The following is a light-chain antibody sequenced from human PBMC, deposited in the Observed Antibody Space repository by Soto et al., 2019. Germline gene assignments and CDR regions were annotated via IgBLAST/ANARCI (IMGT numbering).Light chain of an antibody. CDR1: LGISTY. CDR3: QQVNTYT. V-gene: IGKV1-9*01. CDR2: AAS. Sequence: DIQLTQSPSFLSASLGDRVTITCRASLGISTYLAWYQQKPGKAPNLLIYAASTLQSGVPSRFSGSGSGTEFTLTISNLQPEDFATYYCQQVNTYTFGPGTKVDIK. J-gene: IGKJ3*01.